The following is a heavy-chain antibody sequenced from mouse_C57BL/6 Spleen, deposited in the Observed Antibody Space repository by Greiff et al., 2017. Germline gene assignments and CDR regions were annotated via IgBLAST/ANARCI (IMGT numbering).Heavy chain of an antibody. CDR3: ASPSNWAWFAY. CDR2: INPNNGGT. J-gene: IGHJ3*01. D-gene: IGHD4-1*01. Sequence: VQLKESGPELVKPGASVTISCKASGYTFTDYYMNWVKQSPGKSLEWIGAINPNNGGTSYNQKFKGKATLTVDKSSSTAYMELRSLTSEDSAVYDCASPSNWAWFAYWGQGTLVTVSA. V-gene: IGHV1-26*01. CDR1: GYTFTDYY.